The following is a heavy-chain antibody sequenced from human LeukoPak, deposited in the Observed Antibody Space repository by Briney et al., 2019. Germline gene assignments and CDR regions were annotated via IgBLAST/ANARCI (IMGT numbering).Heavy chain of an antibody. D-gene: IGHD5-12*01. V-gene: IGHV3-30*02. J-gene: IGHJ4*02. CDR3: AKVAVSGYERQDY. CDR2: IRYDGSNK. Sequence: GESLRLSCAASGFTFSSYGMHWVRQAPGKGLEWVAFIRYDGSNKYYADSVKGRFTISRDNSKNTLYLQMNSLRAEDTAVYYCAKVAVSGYERQDYWGQGTLVTVSS. CDR1: GFTFSSYG.